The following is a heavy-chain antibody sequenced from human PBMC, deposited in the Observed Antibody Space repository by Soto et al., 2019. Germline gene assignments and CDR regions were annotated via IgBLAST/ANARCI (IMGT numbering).Heavy chain of an antibody. V-gene: IGHV4-59*01. CDR2: IYYSGST. J-gene: IGHJ6*02. Sequence: PSETLSLTCTVSGGSISSYYWSWIRQPPGKGLEWIGNIYYSGSTNYNPSLKSRVTISVDTSKNQFSLKLSSVTAADTAVYYCARERYYGMDVWGPGTTVTVSS. CDR3: ARERYYGMDV. CDR1: GGSISSYY.